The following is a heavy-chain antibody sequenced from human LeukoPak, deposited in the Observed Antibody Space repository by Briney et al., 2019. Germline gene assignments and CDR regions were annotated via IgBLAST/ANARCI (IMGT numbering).Heavy chain of an antibody. CDR1: GYTLTELS. CDR2: IIPIFGTA. Sequence: ASVKVSCKVSGYTLTELSMHWVRQAPGKGLEWMGGIIPIFGTANYAQKFQGRVTITTDESTSTAYMELSSLRSEDTAVYYCARTGSSSGYYYYMDVWGKGTTVTVSS. CDR3: ARTGSSSGYYYYMDV. V-gene: IGHV1-69*05. J-gene: IGHJ6*03. D-gene: IGHD6-6*01.